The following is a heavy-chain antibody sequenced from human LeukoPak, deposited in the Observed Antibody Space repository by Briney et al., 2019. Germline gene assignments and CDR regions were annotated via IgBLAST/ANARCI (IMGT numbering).Heavy chain of an antibody. D-gene: IGHD3-10*01. Sequence: PGGSLRLSCAASGFTFSSYAMHWVRQAPGKGLEYVSAISSNGGSTYYANSVKGRFTISRDNSKNTLYLQMGSLRAEDMAVYYCARCITMVRGVCDYWGQGTLVTVSS. CDR1: GFTFSSYA. CDR2: ISSNGGST. V-gene: IGHV3-64*01. CDR3: ARCITMVRGVCDY. J-gene: IGHJ4*02.